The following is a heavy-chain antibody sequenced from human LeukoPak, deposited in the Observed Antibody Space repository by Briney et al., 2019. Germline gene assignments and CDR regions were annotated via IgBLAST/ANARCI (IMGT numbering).Heavy chain of an antibody. J-gene: IGHJ4*02. Sequence: GGSLRLSCAAYGFTVSNNYMNWVRQAPEKGLEWVSVIYSGGSTYYADSVKGRFTISRDNSKNTLYLQMSSLRAEDTAVYYCARANPTSGSYFYWGQGTLVAVSS. CDR2: IYSGGST. CDR3: ARANPTSGSYFY. CDR1: GFTVSNNY. V-gene: IGHV3-66*02. D-gene: IGHD1-26*01.